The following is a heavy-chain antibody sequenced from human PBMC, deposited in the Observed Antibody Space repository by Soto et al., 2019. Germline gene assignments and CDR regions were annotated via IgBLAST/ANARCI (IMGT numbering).Heavy chain of an antibody. J-gene: IGHJ5*02. CDR3: ARVVTTDLLDP. CDR1: NYSISSGYY. CDR2: SYHSGGT. D-gene: IGHD3-22*01. Sequence: SETLSLTCDVSNYSISSGYYWGWIRQSPGKGLEWIGSSYHSGGTFYNPSLESRVTISIDTSKNQFSLKLTSVTAADTAVYYCARVVTTDLLDPWGQGTLVTVSS. V-gene: IGHV4-38-2*01.